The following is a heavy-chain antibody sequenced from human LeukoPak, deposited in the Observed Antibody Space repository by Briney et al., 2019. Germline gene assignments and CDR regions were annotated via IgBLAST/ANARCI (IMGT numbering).Heavy chain of an antibody. CDR2: ISSSSSYI. J-gene: IGHJ4*02. D-gene: IGHD4-11*01. CDR1: GFTFSSYS. Sequence: GRSLRLSCAASGFTFSSYSMNWVRQAPGKGLEWVSSISSSSSYIYYADSVKGRLTISRDNAKNSLYLQMNSLRAEDTAVYYCARERLTTTGALWYWGQGTLVTVSS. CDR3: ARERLTTTGALWY. V-gene: IGHV3-21*01.